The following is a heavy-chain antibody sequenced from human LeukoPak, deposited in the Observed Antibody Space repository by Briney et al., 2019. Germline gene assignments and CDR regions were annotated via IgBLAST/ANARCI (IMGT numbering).Heavy chain of an antibody. J-gene: IGHJ4*02. V-gene: IGHV3-23*01. Sequence: PGGSLRLSCAASGFTFSSYAMRWVRQAPGKGLEWVSAISGSGGSTYYADSVKGRFTISRDNSKNTLYLQMNSLRAEDTAVYYCATHLITMVRGVITLYYFDYWGQGTLVTVSS. CDR2: ISGSGGST. CDR3: ATHLITMVRGVITLYYFDY. D-gene: IGHD3-10*01. CDR1: GFTFSSYA.